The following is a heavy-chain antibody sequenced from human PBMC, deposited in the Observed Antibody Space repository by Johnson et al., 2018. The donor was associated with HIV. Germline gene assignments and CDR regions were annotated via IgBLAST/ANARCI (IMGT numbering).Heavy chain of an antibody. J-gene: IGHJ3*02. D-gene: IGHD3-16*01. CDR3: ASGDELGEDAVDI. Sequence: VHLVESGGGVVRPGGSLRLSCAASGFTFDDYGMSWVRQAPGKGLDYVSAISSNGGSTYYANSVKGRFTISRDNAKNSLYLQMNRLRAEDTALYYCASGDELGEDAVDIWGQGTMVTVSS. CDR1: GFTFDDYG. CDR2: ISSNGGST. V-gene: IGHV3-20*04.